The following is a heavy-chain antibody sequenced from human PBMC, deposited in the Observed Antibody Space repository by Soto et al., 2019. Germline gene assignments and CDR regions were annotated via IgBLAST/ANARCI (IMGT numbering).Heavy chain of an antibody. CDR2: ISGSGGST. V-gene: IGHV3-23*01. J-gene: IGHJ4*02. CDR3: AKAEPYDFWSGLHFDY. Sequence: PGGSLRLSCVASGVTFSSFAMSWVRQAPGKGLEWVSTISGSGGSTYYADSVKGRLTISRDNSKNTLSLHINSLRAEDTAVYYCAKAEPYDFWSGLHFDYWGQGTLVTVSS. D-gene: IGHD3-3*01. CDR1: GVTFSSFA.